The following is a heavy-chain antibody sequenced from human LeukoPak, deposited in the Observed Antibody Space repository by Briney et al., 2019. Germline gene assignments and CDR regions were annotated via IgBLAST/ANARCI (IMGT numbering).Heavy chain of an antibody. CDR3: ARDSATWAMVTHVDY. J-gene: IGHJ4*02. Sequence: SETLSLTRTVSGGSISSSSYYWGWIRQPPGKGLEWIGSIYYSGSTYYNPSLKSRVTISADTSKNQFSLKLSSVTAADTAVYYCARDSATWAMVTHVDYWGQGTLVTVSS. CDR1: GGSISSSSYY. D-gene: IGHD4-17*01. V-gene: IGHV4-39*07. CDR2: IYYSGST.